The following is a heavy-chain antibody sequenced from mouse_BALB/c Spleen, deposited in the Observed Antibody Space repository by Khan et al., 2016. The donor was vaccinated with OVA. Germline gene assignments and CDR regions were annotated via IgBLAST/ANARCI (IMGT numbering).Heavy chain of an antibody. CDR2: ITPTSGYT. CDR3: ARDRIDY. V-gene: IGHV1-7*01. J-gene: IGHJ2*01. Sequence: QVRLHQSGAELAKPGASVKMSCKASGYTFTTYWMPWVKHRPGQGLDWIGYITPTSGYTNYNQKFKDKATLNADKSSSTAYMQLSSLTSDDSAVYYCARDRIDYWGQGTTLTVSS. CDR1: GYTFTTYW.